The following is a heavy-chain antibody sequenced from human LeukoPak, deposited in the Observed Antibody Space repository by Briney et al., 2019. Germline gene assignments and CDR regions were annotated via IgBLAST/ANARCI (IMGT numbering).Heavy chain of an antibody. J-gene: IGHJ4*02. Sequence: GASVEVSCKASGYTFTSYDINWVRQATGQGLEWMGWMNPNSGNTGYAQKFQGRVTMTRNTSISTAYMELSSLRSEDTAVYYCARGQDIAAAGHGEIDYWGQGTLVTVSS. CDR3: ARGQDIAAAGHGEIDY. CDR1: GYTFTSYD. D-gene: IGHD6-13*01. V-gene: IGHV1-8*01. CDR2: MNPNSGNT.